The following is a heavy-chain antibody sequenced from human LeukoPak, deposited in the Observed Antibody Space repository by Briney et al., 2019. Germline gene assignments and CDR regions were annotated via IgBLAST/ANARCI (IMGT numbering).Heavy chain of an antibody. CDR2: MNPNSGNT. V-gene: IGHV1-8*03. D-gene: IGHD3-22*01. CDR3: ARGLPFSNYYDSSGYFRGRRWFDP. CDR1: GYTFTSYD. Sequence: ASVKASCKASGYTFTSYDINWVRQATGQGLEWMGWMNPNSGNTGYAQKFQGRVTITRNTSISTAYMELSSLRSEDTAVYYCARGLPFSNYYDSSGYFRGRRWFDPWGQGTLVTVSS. J-gene: IGHJ5*02.